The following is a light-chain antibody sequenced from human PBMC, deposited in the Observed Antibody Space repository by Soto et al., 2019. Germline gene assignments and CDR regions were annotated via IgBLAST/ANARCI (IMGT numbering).Light chain of an antibody. Sequence: QSVLTQPPSVSAAPGQKVTISCSGSNSNIGNNEVSWYQQVPGTAPRLLVYDNNKRPSGIPVRFSDSKSDTSATLVITGLQTGDEADYYCGTWDNNLRAGVFGGGTKVTVL. CDR1: NSNIGNNE. CDR2: DNN. J-gene: IGLJ2*01. V-gene: IGLV1-51*01. CDR3: GTWDNNLRAGV.